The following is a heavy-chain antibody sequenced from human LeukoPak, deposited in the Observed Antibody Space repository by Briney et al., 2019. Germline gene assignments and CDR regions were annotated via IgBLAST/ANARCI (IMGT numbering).Heavy chain of an antibody. CDR2: NYYSGCN. J-gene: IGHJ2*01. CDR1: GGPFSTYY. Sequence: SETLSLTCTVSGGPFSTYYWSWMRQPPGKGLDWIGYNYYSGCNNPHPSLKGRVTISADAPKNQFSLKRSSVTAADTAVYYCARRARENWYFDLWGRGTLVTVSS. V-gene: IGHV4-59*08. CDR3: ARRARENWYFDL.